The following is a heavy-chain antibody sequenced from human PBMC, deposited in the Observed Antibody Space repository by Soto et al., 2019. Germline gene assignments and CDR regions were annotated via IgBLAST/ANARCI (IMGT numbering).Heavy chain of an antibody. CDR1: GYAFSSYW. CDR3: ARGYCTATICDPWFDP. Sequence: PGESLKISCQGSGYAFSSYWIAWVRQMPGKGLEWMGIIYPGDSDTRYSPSFQGQVTISADKSITTAYLQRSSLKASDTAMYYCARGYCTATICDPWFDPWGQGTLVTVSS. CDR2: IYPGDSDT. V-gene: IGHV5-51*01. J-gene: IGHJ5*02. D-gene: IGHD2-8*02.